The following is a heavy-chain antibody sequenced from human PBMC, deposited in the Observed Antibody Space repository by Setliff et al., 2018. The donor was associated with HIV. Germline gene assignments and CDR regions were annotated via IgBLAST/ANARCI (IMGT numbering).Heavy chain of an antibody. CDR2: MNPNSGNT. J-gene: IGHJ4*02. CDR3: ARATDYDSSGYYSLNFDY. D-gene: IGHD3-22*01. V-gene: IGHV1-8*02. CDR1: GYTFTSYA. Sequence: GASVKVSCKASGYTFTSYAMNWVRQATGQGLEWMGWMNPNSGNTGYAQKFQGRVTMTRNTSISTAYMELSSLRSEDTAVYYCARATDYDSSGYYSLNFDYWGQGTLVTVSS.